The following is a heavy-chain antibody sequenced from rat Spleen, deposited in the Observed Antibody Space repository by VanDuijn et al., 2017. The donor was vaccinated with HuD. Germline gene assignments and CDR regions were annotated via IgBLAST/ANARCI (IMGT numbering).Heavy chain of an antibody. D-gene: IGHD1-9*01. V-gene: IGHV2-41*01. J-gene: IGHJ3*01. CDR2: MTYNGDT. CDR3: ARAHTTGIRDWLAY. CDR1: GFSLSSYG. Sequence: QVQLKESGPGLVQPSQTLSLTCTVSGFSLSSYGVIWVRQPPGEGLEWMGRMTYNGDTRYNTALKSRLSISKDTSKSQVFLKMNSLQTEDTATYYCARAHTTGIRDWLAYWGQGTLVTVSS.